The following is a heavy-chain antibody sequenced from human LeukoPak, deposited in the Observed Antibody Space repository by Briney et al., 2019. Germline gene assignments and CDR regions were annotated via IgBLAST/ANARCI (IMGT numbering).Heavy chain of an antibody. CDR3: ARTRPYYDFWSGYLGAYYYGMDV. V-gene: IGHV1-8*01. J-gene: IGHJ6*02. D-gene: IGHD3-3*01. Sequence: GASVKVSCKASGYTFTSYDINWLRQATGQGLEWMGWMNPNSGNTGYAQKFQGRVTMTRNTSISTAYMELSSLRSEDTAVYYCARTRPYYDFWSGYLGAYYYGMDVWGQGTTVTVSS. CDR1: GYTFTSYD. CDR2: MNPNSGNT.